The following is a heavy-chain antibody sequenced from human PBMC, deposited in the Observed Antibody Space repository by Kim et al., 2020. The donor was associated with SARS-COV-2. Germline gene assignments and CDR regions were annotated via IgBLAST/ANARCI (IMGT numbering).Heavy chain of an antibody. CDR3: ARRGGGLPDY. D-gene: IGHD3-16*01. Sequence: STYYNPSLKSGVPLSVDTSKNRFSLKRSSVTAADTAVYYCARRGGGLPDYWGQGTLVTVSS. V-gene: IGHV4-39*01. CDR2: ST. J-gene: IGHJ4*02.